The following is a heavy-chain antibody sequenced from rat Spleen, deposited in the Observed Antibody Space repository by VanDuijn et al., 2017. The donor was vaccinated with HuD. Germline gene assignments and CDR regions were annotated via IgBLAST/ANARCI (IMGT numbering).Heavy chain of an antibody. CDR3: ARHRYNSGYH. J-gene: IGHJ2*01. D-gene: IGHD4-1*01. CDR1: GFTFSNYD. CDR2: ISYDGSST. V-gene: IGHV5-7*01. Sequence: EVQLVESGGGLVQPGRSMKLSCAASGFTFSNYDMAWVRQAPKKGLEWVATISYDGSSTNYRDSVKGRFTISRDNAKSTLYLQMDSLRSEDTATYYCARHRYNSGYHWGQGVMVTVSS.